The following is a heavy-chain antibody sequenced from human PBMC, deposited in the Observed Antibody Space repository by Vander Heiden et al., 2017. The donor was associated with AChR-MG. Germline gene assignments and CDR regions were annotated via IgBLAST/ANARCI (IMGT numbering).Heavy chain of an antibody. CDR3: ARDSKFHSYGGYYGMDV. Sequence: QVQLVQSGAEVKKPGASVKVSCKASGYTFTSYGISWVRQAPGQGLEWMGWISAYNGNTNYAQKLQGRVTMTTDTSTSTAYMELRSLRSDDTAVYYCARDSKFHSYGGYYGMDVWGQGTTVIVSS. CDR2: ISAYNGNT. CDR1: GYTFTSYG. V-gene: IGHV1-18*01. J-gene: IGHJ6*02. D-gene: IGHD2-15*01.